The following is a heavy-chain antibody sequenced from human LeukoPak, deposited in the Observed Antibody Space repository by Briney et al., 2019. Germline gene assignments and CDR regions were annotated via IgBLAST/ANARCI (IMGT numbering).Heavy chain of an antibody. CDR2: ISGSGGST. CDR1: GFTFSSYA. J-gene: IGHJ6*03. D-gene: IGHD3-22*01. CDR3: AKDGAYYYDSSGHKGDYYYYYYYMDV. V-gene: IGHV3-23*01. Sequence: PGGSLRLSCAASGFTFSSYAMSWVRQAPGKGLEWVSAISGSGGSTYYADSVKGRFTISRDNSKNTLYLQMNSLRAEDTAVYYCAKDGAYYYDSSGHKGDYYYYYYYMDVWGKGTTVTVSS.